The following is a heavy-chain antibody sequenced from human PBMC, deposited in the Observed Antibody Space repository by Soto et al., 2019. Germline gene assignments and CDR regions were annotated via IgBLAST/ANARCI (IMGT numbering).Heavy chain of an antibody. V-gene: IGHV4-30-4*01. CDR2: IFYSGST. Sequence: PSETLSLTCTVSGSSISSGNYYWTWIRQPPGKGLEWIGYIFYSGSTSYNPSLKSRVTIAVDTSKNQFSLKLSSVTAADTAVYYCARTAGNVYQLLFSYWGQGTLVTVSS. CDR3: ARTAGNVYQLLFSY. D-gene: IGHD2-2*01. J-gene: IGHJ4*02. CDR1: GSSISSGNYY.